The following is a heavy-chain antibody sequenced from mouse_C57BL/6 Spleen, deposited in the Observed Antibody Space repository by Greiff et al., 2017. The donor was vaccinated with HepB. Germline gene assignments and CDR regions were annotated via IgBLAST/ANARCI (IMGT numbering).Heavy chain of an antibody. CDR1: GFSLTSYC. CDR3: ARKEGARPGAMDY. D-gene: IGHD3-1*01. CDR2: IWRGGST. Sequence: QVQLKQSGPGLVQPSQSLSITCTASGFSLTSYCVHWVRQSPGKGLEWLGVIWRGGSTDYNAAFISSLSISKANSKSQVYFKMNSLQADDTAIYDCARKEGARPGAMDYWGQGTSVTVSS. V-gene: IGHV2-2*01. J-gene: IGHJ4*01.